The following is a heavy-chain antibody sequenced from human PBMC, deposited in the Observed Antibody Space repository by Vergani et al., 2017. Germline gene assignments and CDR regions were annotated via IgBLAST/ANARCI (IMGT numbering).Heavy chain of an antibody. CDR3: ARDGYSYGPTVTPGWFDP. J-gene: IGHJ5*02. D-gene: IGHD5-18*01. V-gene: IGHV1-2*02. Sequence: QVQLVQSGAEVKKPGASVKVSCKASGYTFTGYYMHWVRQAPGQGLEWMGWLNPNSGGTNYAQTFQGRVTMTRDTSISTAYMELSRLRSDDTAVYYCARDGYSYGPTVTPGWFDPWGQGTLVTVSS. CDR1: GYTFTGYY. CDR2: LNPNSGGT.